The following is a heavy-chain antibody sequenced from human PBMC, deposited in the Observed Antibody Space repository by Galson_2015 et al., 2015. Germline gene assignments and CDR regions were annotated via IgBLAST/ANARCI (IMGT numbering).Heavy chain of an antibody. CDR2: MNPNSGNT. V-gene: IGHV1-8*01. D-gene: IGHD1-26*01. Sequence: SCKASGYTFTSYDINWVRQATGQGLEWMGWMNPNSGNTGYAQKFQGRVTMTRNTSISTAYMELSSLRSEDTAVYYCARVTLGATDYYYYYMDVWGKGITVTVSS. J-gene: IGHJ6*03. CDR1: GYTFTSYD. CDR3: ARVTLGATDYYYYYMDV.